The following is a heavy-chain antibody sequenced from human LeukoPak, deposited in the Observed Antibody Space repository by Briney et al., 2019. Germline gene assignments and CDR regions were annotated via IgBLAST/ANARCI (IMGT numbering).Heavy chain of an antibody. J-gene: IGHJ4*02. D-gene: IGHD1-26*01. CDR3: AKGPVGSHFDY. Sequence: GGSLRLSCAASGFTFSSYAMSWVRQAPGKGLEWVSSISWNSGSIGYVDSVKGRFTISRDNAKNSLYLQMNSLRVEDTAFYYCAKGPVGSHFDYWGQGTPVTVSS. CDR2: ISWNSGSI. V-gene: IGHV3-9*01. CDR1: GFTFSSYA.